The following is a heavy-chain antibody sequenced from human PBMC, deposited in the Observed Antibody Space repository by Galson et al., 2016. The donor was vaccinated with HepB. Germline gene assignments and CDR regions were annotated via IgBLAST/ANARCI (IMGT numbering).Heavy chain of an antibody. CDR1: GDSVSSNSAA. Sequence: CAISGDSVSSNSAAWNWIRQSPSRGLEWLGRTYYRSKWYYDYAVSVESRISINPDTSKNQFSLQLNSVTPEDTAVYYCARANSGYSVFRFDWWCQGTLVTVSS. D-gene: IGHD2-21*01. J-gene: IGHJ4*02. V-gene: IGHV6-1*01. CDR2: TYYRSKWYY. CDR3: ARANSGYSVFRFDW.